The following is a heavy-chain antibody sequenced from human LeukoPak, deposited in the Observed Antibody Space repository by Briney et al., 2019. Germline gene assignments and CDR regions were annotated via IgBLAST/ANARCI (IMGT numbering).Heavy chain of an antibody. CDR3: ARDRYPFPIDY. J-gene: IGHJ4*02. V-gene: IGHV4-59*01. CDR2: IYYSGST. D-gene: IGHD1-26*01. CDR1: GFSFSSYY. Sequence: SETLSLTCTASGFSFSSYYWRWIRQPPGKGLEWVGYIYYSGSTNYNPSLKSRVTISVDTSKNQFSLKLSSVTAADTAVYYCARDRYPFPIDYGGQGTLVTVSS.